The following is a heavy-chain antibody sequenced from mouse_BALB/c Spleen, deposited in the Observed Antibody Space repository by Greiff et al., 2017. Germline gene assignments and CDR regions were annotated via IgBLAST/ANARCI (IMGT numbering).Heavy chain of an antibody. CDR2: ISYSGST. CDR1: GYSITSDYA. V-gene: IGHV3-2*02. Sequence: VQLQQSGPGLVKPSQSLSLTCTVTGYSITSDYAWNWIRQFPGNKLEWMGYISYSGSTSYNPSLKSRISITRDTSKNQFFLQLNSVTTEDTATYYCASQGGYWGQGTLVTVSA. D-gene: IGHD3-2*02. J-gene: IGHJ3*01. CDR3: ASQGGY.